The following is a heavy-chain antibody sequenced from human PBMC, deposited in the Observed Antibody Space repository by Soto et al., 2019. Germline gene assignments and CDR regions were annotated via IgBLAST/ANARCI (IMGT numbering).Heavy chain of an antibody. V-gene: IGHV4-39*01. Sequence: QLQLQESGPGLVKPSETLSLTCTVSGGSISSSSYYWGWIRQPPGKGLEWIGSIYYSGSTYYNPSLKSRVTISVDTSKNQFSLKLSSVTAADTAVYYCASRHSSSWEVWFDPWGQGTLVTVSS. D-gene: IGHD6-13*01. CDR1: GGSISSSSYY. CDR2: IYYSGST. J-gene: IGHJ5*02. CDR3: ASRHSSSWEVWFDP.